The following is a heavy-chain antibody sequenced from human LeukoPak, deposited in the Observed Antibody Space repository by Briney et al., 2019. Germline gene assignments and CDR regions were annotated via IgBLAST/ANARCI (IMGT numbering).Heavy chain of an antibody. J-gene: IGHJ4*02. CDR1: GFTFSSYS. V-gene: IGHV3-48*01. D-gene: IGHD4-11*01. CDR2: ISSSSSTI. Sequence: GGSLRLSCAASGFTFSSYSMTWVRQAPGKGLEWVSYISSSSSTISYADSVKGRFTISRDNAKYSLYLQMNSLRADDTAVYYCARDGDPYINYADYWGQGTLVTVSS. CDR3: ARDGDPYINYADY.